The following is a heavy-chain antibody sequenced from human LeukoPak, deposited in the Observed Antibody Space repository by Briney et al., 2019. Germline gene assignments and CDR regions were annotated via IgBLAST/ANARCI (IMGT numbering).Heavy chain of an antibody. CDR3: ARTYYDILTGPENWFDP. D-gene: IGHD3-9*01. V-gene: IGHV4-39*01. CDR1: GGSISSSSYY. J-gene: IGHJ5*02. Sequence: SETLSLTCTVSGGSISSSSYYWGWIRQPPGKGLEWIGSIYYSGSTYYNPSLKSRVTISVDTSKNQFSLKLSSVTAADTAVYYCARTYYDILTGPENWFDPWGQGTLVTVSP. CDR2: IYYSGST.